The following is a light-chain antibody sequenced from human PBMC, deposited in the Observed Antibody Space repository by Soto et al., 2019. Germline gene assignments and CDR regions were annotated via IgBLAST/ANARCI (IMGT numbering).Light chain of an antibody. V-gene: IGKV1-5*01. CDR2: DAY. Sequence: DIQMTQSPSTLSASVGYRVTITCRASQSINSWLAWYKQKPGKAPKLMIYDAYSLESGVPSRFSGSGSGTEFTLTISSLKPDDFATYYCQQYNSYSGTFGQGTKVDI. CDR1: QSINSW. J-gene: IGKJ1*01. CDR3: QQYNSYSGT.